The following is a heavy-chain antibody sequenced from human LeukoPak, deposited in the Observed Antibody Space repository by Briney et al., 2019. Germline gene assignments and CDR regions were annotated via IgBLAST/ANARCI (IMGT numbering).Heavy chain of an antibody. Sequence: GGSLRLSCAASGFTFSSYGMHWVRQAPGKGLEWVAVIWYDGSNKYYADSVKGRFTISRDNSKNTLYLQMNSLRAEDTAVYYCARDATDYGDYPDYWGQGTLVTVSS. CDR2: IWYDGSNK. D-gene: IGHD4-17*01. CDR1: GFTFSSYG. CDR3: ARDATDYGDYPDY. V-gene: IGHV3-33*01. J-gene: IGHJ4*02.